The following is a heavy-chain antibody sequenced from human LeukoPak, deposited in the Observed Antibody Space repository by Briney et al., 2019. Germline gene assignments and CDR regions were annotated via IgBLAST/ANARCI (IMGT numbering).Heavy chain of an antibody. J-gene: IGHJ4*02. Sequence: PGGSLRLSCAASGFTFSSYAMSWVRQAPGKGLEWVSGISASGGSTYYTDSVKGRFTISRDNSKNTLYLQMNSLRAEDTAVYYCAKSPGYCSDGSCFRYDYWGQGTLVTVSS. CDR3: AKSPGYCSDGSCFRYDY. CDR1: GFTFSSYA. D-gene: IGHD2-15*01. V-gene: IGHV3-23*01. CDR2: ISASGGST.